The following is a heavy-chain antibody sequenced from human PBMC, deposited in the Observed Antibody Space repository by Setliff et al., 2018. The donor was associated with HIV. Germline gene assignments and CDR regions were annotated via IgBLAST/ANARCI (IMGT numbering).Heavy chain of an antibody. D-gene: IGHD3-16*01. J-gene: IGHJ4*02. Sequence: ASVKVSCKASGYNFTSNGISWVRQAPGQGLEWMGWISAYTGNTNYAQRLQGRVTMTTDTSTSTVYMELSSLRSENTAVYYCARGDYGDYWGQGTLVTVSS. CDR1: GYNFTSNG. CDR2: ISAYTGNT. CDR3: ARGDYGDY. V-gene: IGHV1-18*01.